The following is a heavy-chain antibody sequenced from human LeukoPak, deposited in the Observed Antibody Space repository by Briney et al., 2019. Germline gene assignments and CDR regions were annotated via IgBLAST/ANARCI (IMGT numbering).Heavy chain of an antibody. CDR2: ISYDGSNK. Sequence: GGSLRLSCAASGFTFSSYGMHWVRQAPGKGLEWVAVISYDGSNKYYADSVKGRFTISRDNSKNTLYLQMNSLRAEDTAVYYCAKDRLTLYYYDSSGYYFSSWGQGTLVTVS. D-gene: IGHD3-22*01. CDR3: AKDRLTLYYYDSSGYYFSS. CDR1: GFTFSSYG. V-gene: IGHV3-30*18. J-gene: IGHJ5*02.